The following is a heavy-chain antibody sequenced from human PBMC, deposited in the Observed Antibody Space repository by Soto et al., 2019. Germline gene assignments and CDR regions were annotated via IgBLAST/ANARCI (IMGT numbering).Heavy chain of an antibody. V-gene: IGHV1-69*08. CDR2: IIPMLGIT. CDR1: GGTFSSYT. Sequence: QVQLVQSGAEVKKPGSSVKVSCKTSGGTFSSYTINWVRQAPGQGLEWMGRIIPMLGITNYAEKFQGRVTIIADKSTSTASLELSSLRSEDTAVYYCARDQGHRTDYYFDYWGQGTLVTVSS. J-gene: IGHJ4*02. CDR3: ARDQGHRTDYYFDY.